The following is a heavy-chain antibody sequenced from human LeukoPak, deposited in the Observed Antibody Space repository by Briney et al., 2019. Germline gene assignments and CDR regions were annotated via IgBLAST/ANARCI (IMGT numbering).Heavy chain of an antibody. J-gene: IGHJ4*02. V-gene: IGHV3-23*01. CDR2: ISGSGGST. CDR1: GFTFSSYA. CDR3: ARGDGEYYDFRSGYDY. Sequence: GGSLRLSCAASGFTFSSYAMSWVRQAPGKGLEWVSAISGSGGSTYYADSVKGRFTISRDNSKNTLYLQMNSLRAEDTAVYYCARGDGEYYDFRSGYDYWGQGTLVTVSS. D-gene: IGHD3-3*01.